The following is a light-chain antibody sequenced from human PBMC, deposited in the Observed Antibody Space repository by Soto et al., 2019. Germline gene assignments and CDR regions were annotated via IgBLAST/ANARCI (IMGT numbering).Light chain of an antibody. CDR2: GDT. V-gene: IGLV1-40*01. J-gene: IGLJ7*01. CDR3: QSYDNSLSGVV. CDR1: SSNIGAGYD. Sequence: QSVLTQPPSVSGARGQRVTISCTGSSSNIGAGYDVHWYQQLPGTAPKLLIYGDTNRPSGVPDRFSGSKSGTSASLAITGLQPEDEADYYCQSYDNSLSGVVFGGGTQLTVL.